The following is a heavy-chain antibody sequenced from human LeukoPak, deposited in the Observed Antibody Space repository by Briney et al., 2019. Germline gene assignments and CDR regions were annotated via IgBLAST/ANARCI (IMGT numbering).Heavy chain of an antibody. V-gene: IGHV1-2*02. J-gene: IGHJ5*02. CDR2: INPNSGGT. Sequence: ASVKVSCKASGCTFTSYDINWVRQAPGQGLEWMGWINPNSGGTNYAQKFQGRVTMTRDTSISTAYMELSRLRSDDTAVYYCARDKRRYDYVWGSYSPWGQGTLVTVSS. CDR3: ARDKRRYDYVWGSYSP. CDR1: GCTFTSYD. D-gene: IGHD3-16*01.